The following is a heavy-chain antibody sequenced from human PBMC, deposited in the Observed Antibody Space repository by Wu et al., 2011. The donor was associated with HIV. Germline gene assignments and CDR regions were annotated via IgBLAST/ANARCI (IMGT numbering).Heavy chain of an antibody. J-gene: IGHJ5*02. CDR1: GGTFSSYG. CDR2: INPNSGAT. V-gene: IGHV1-2*02. Sequence: QVQLVQSGAEVKKPGSSVKVSCKTSGGTFSSYGITWVRQAPGQGLEWMGWINPNSGATNYAQKFQGRVTMTRDTSISTAYMELSRLTSDDTAVYYCAREISGGVALWFDPWGQGTLVTVSS. CDR3: AREISGGVALWFDP. D-gene: IGHD2-15*01.